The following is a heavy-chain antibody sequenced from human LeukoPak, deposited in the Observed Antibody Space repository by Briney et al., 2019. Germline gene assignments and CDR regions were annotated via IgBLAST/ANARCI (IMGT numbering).Heavy chain of an antibody. V-gene: IGHV3-30-3*01. CDR1: GFTFSSYA. CDR2: ISYDGSNK. Sequence: GGSLRLSCAASGFTFSSYAMHWVRQAPGKGLEWVAVISYDGSNKYYADSVKGRFTISRDNSKNTLYLQMNSLRAEDTAVYYCARVPSDYWGQGTLVTVSS. CDR3: ARVPSDY. J-gene: IGHJ4*02.